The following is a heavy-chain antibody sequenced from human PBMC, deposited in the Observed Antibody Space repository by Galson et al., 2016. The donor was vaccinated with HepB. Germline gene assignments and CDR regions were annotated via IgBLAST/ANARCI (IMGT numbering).Heavy chain of an antibody. CDR2: IKQDGSAK. CDR3: ALGQGFLADS. V-gene: IGHV3-7*05. J-gene: IGHJ4*02. CDR1: GFTFSSNW. Sequence: SLRLSCAASGFTFSSNWMNWVRQAPGKGLEWVAIIKQDGSAKYYVDSLKGRFTISRDNAKNSLYLQMGSLRPEDTAVYYCALGQGFLADSWGQGTLVTVSS.